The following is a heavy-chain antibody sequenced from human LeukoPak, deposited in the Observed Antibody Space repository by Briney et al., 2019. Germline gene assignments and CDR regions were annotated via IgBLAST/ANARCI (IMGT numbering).Heavy chain of an antibody. CDR1: GGSFSGYY. Sequence: SETLSLTCVVYGGSFSGYYWSWIRQPPGKGLEWIGEINHSGSTNHNPSLKSRVTMSVDTSKNQFSLRLTSVTAADTAVYYCAKSNGYGLVDIWGQGTMVTVSS. J-gene: IGHJ3*02. D-gene: IGHD3-10*01. CDR2: INHSGST. CDR3: AKSNGYGLVDI. V-gene: IGHV4-34*01.